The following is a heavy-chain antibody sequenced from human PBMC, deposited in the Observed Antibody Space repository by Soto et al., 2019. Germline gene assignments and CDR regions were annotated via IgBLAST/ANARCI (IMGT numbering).Heavy chain of an antibody. J-gene: IGHJ6*02. V-gene: IGHV3-7*01. D-gene: IGHD3-10*01. Sequence: GGSLRLSCAASGFTFSSYWMSWVRQAPGKGLEWVANIKQDGSEKYYVDSVKGRFTISRDNAKNSLYLQMNSLRAEDTAVYYCTMVRGVPYYYYGMDVWGQGTTVTVSS. CDR3: TMVRGVPYYYYGMDV. CDR1: GFTFSSYW. CDR2: IKQDGSEK.